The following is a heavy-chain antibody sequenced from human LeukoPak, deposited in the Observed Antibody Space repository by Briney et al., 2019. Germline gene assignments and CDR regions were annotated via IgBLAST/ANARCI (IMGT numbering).Heavy chain of an antibody. CDR1: GYTFTSYG. J-gene: IGHJ4*02. CDR3: ARDVGSYRDTYYFDY. V-gene: IGHV1-18*01. CDR2: ISAYNGNT. Sequence: ASVKVSCKASGYTFTSYGISWVRQAPGQGLEWMGWISAYNGNTNYAQKLQGRVTMTTDTSTSTAYMELRSLRSDDTAVYYCARDVGSYRDTYYFDYWGQGTLVTVSS. D-gene: IGHD3-16*02.